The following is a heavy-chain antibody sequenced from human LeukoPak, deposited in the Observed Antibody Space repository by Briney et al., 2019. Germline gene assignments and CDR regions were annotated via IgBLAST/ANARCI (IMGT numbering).Heavy chain of an antibody. CDR1: GFTFSSYG. CDR3: ARDVSEQWLEIRFDY. D-gene: IGHD6-19*01. Sequence: GGSLRLSCAASGFTFSSYGMHWVRQAPGKGLEWVAFIRYDGSNKYYADSVKGRFTISRDNSKNTLYLQMNSLRAEDTAVYYCARDVSEQWLEIRFDYWGQGTLVTVSS. V-gene: IGHV3-30*02. J-gene: IGHJ4*02. CDR2: IRYDGSNK.